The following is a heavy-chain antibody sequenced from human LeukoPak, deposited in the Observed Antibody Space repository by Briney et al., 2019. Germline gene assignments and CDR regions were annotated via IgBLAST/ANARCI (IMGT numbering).Heavy chain of an antibody. CDR2: VSGSGSEI. Sequence: PGGSLRLSCAASGFTFNNFEMNWVRQAPGKGLEWIAYVSGSGSEIHYGDSVKGRFTISRDNAKSSVYLQMDRLRAEDMALYYCATKVPGTSHFSSWGQGTLVTVSS. J-gene: IGHJ4*02. CDR3: ATKVPGTSHFSS. D-gene: IGHD6-19*01. CDR1: GFTFNNFE. V-gene: IGHV3-48*03.